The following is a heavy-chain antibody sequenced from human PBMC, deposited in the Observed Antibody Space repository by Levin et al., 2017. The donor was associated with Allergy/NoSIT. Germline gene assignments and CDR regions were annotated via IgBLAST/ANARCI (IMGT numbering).Heavy chain of an antibody. CDR2: ISYDGSNK. J-gene: IGHJ4*02. Sequence: GGSLRLSCAASGFTFSSYGMHWVRQAPGKGLEWVAVISYDGSNKYYADSVKGRFTISRDNSKNTLYLQMNSLRAEDTAVYYCAKDRLNYYDSTLDYWGQGTLVTVSS. V-gene: IGHV3-30*18. D-gene: IGHD3-22*01. CDR3: AKDRLNYYDSTLDY. CDR1: GFTFSSYG.